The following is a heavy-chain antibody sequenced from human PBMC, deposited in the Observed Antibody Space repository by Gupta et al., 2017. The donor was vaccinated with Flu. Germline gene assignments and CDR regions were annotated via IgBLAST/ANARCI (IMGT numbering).Heavy chain of an antibody. V-gene: IGHV3-74*03. CDR3: ATVTSGC. CDR1: GFTFSSSY. D-gene: IGHD4-17*01. J-gene: IGHJ4*02. CDR2: INPDGSST. Sequence: ASGFTFSSSYLQCVRQAPGKGLVWVSRINPDGSSTTYAESVKGRFTISRDNAKNTLYLQMNSLGDDDTAVYYCATVTSGCWGQGTLVTVSS.